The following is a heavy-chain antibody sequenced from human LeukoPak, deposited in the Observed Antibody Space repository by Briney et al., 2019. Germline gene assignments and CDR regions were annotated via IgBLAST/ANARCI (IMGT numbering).Heavy chain of an antibody. J-gene: IGHJ5*02. CDR1: GYTFTGYY. CDR3: AREPMVRDFNWFDP. CDR2: INPNSGGT. V-gene: IGHV1-2*06. D-gene: IGHD3-10*01. Sequence: ASVKVSCKASGYTFTGYYIHWVRQAPGQGLEWMGRINPNSGGTNYAQKFQGRVTMTRVTSISTAYMELNRLTSDDTAVYYCAREPMVRDFNWFDPWGQGTLVTVSS.